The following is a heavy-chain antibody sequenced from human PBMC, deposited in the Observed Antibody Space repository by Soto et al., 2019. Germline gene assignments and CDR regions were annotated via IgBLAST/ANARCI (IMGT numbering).Heavy chain of an antibody. Sequence: SCKASGCTFTGYDMHWVRQAPGQGLEWMGWINPDNGGTMFAQKFQDWVTMTRDTSINTVYMELNRLKSDDTAVYYCARGIGSVGATHYFDYWGQGTLVTVSS. CDR2: INPDNGGT. J-gene: IGHJ4*02. D-gene: IGHD1-26*01. V-gene: IGHV1-2*04. CDR3: ARGIGSVGATHYFDY. CDR1: GCTFTGYD.